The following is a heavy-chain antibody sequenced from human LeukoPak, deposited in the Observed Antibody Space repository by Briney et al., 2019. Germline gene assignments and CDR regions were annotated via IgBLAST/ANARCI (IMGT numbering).Heavy chain of an antibody. V-gene: IGHV3-30*02. J-gene: IGHJ5*01. Sequence: GGSLRLSCAASGFTFSSYGMHWVRQAPGKGLEWVAFIRYDGSNKYYADSVKGRFTISRDNSKSTLYLQMNSLRAEDTAVYYCAKDRHAPGRYCSSTTCFPFDSWGQGTLVTVSS. D-gene: IGHD2-2*01. CDR3: AKDRHAPGRYCSSTTCFPFDS. CDR1: GFTFSSYG. CDR2: IRYDGSNK.